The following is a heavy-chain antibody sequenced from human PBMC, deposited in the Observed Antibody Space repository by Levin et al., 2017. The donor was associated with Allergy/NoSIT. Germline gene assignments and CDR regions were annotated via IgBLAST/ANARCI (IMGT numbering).Heavy chain of an antibody. V-gene: IGHV4-59*01. Sequence: SETLSLTCTVSGDSISSYFWSWIRQPPGKGLEWIGYISYSGNSKYNPSLRSRVTISVDTSKNQFSLKLRSVTAADTAMYYCARDRVTAADGTYYFYGMDVWGQGTTVTVSS. CDR1: GDSISSYF. CDR3: ARDRVTAADGTYYFYGMDV. D-gene: IGHD6-13*01. J-gene: IGHJ6*02. CDR2: ISYSGNS.